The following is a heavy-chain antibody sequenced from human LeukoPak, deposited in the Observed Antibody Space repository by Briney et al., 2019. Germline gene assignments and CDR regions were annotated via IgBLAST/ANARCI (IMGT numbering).Heavy chain of an antibody. CDR2: ISHDSGIK. J-gene: IGHJ4*02. CDR1: GFIISGDS. D-gene: IGHD2-15*01. Sequence: GGSLRLSCAASGFIISGDSMNWVRQAPGKGLEWIAYISHDSGIKYYADFVRGRFTISRDNAKNSLYLQMHSLGAEDTAVYYCVRDNPRCCGVVPANIDDYWGQGTLVTVSS. CDR3: VRDNPRCCGVVPANIDDY. V-gene: IGHV3-48*01.